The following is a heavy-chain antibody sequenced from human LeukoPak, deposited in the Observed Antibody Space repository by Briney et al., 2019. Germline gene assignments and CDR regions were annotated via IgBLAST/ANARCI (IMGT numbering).Heavy chain of an antibody. V-gene: IGHV4-31*03. CDR1: GGSISSGGYY. CDR2: IYYSGST. J-gene: IGHJ4*02. CDR3: ARVVGAPREYYFDY. Sequence: SQTLSLTCTVSGGSISSGGYYWSWIRQHPGKGLEWIGYIYYSGSTYYNPSLKSRVTISVDTSKNQFSLRLSSVTAADTAVYYCARVVGAPREYYFDYWGQGTLVTVSS. D-gene: IGHD1-26*01.